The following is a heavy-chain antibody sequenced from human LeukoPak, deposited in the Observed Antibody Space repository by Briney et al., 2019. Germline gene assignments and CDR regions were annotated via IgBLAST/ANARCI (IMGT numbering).Heavy chain of an antibody. D-gene: IGHD2-15*01. CDR1: GGTFSSYA. CDR2: IIPIFGTA. CDR3: ATDSPSVVAASGVGAFDI. V-gene: IGHV1-69*06. J-gene: IGHJ3*02. Sequence: SVKVSCKASGGTFSSYAISWVRQAPGQGLEWMGGIIPIFGTANYAQKFQGRVTITADKSTSTAYMELSSLRSEDTAVYYCATDSPSVVAASGVGAFDIWGQGTMVTVSS.